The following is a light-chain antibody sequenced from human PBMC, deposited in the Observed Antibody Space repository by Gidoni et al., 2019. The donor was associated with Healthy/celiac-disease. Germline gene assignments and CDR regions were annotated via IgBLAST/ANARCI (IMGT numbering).Light chain of an antibody. Sequence: EIVLTQSPPTLPLSPGERATLSCRASQSVSSYLAWYQQKPGQAPRLLIYNASNRATGIPARFSGSGSGTDFTLTISSLEPEDFAVYYCQQRSNWPRTFGPGTKVDIK. J-gene: IGKJ3*01. CDR3: QQRSNWPRT. CDR1: QSVSSY. CDR2: NAS. V-gene: IGKV3-11*01.